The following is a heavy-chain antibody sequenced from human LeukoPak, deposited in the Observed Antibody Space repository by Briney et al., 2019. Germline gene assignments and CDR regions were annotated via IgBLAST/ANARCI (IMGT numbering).Heavy chain of an antibody. CDR2: IYFSGTT. Sequence: PSETLSLTCTVSGGSISSYYWSWIRQPPGKGLEWIAYIYFSGTTNYSPSLKSRVTLSVDTSKNQFSLNLSSVTAADTAVYYCARIQVVPAATQHFDYWGQGTLVTVSS. CDR3: ARIQVVPAATQHFDY. J-gene: IGHJ4*02. D-gene: IGHD2-2*01. V-gene: IGHV4-59*01. CDR1: GGSISSYY.